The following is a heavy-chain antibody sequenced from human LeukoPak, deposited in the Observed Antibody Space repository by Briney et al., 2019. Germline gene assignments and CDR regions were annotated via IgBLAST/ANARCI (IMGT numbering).Heavy chain of an antibody. CDR3: AERDAVGLDY. CDR2: IKSKTDGGTT. V-gene: IGHV3-15*01. J-gene: IGHJ4*02. CDR1: GFTFSNAW. D-gene: IGHD3-16*01. Sequence: GGSLRLSCAASGFTFSNAWMSWVRQAPGKGLEWVGRIKSKTDGGTTDYAAPVKGRFTISRDDSKNTLYLQMNSLRAEDTAVYYCAERDAVGLDYWGQGTLVTVSS.